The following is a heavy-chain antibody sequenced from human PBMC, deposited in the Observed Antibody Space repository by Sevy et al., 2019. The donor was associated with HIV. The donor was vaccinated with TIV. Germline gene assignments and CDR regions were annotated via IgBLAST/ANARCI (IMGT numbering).Heavy chain of an antibody. CDR3: ARGLRYYDSSGYYDY. J-gene: IGHJ4*02. V-gene: IGHV4-34*01. Sequence: WETLSLTCAVYGGSFSGYYWSWIRQPPGKGLEWIGEINHSGSTNYNPSLKSRVTISVDTSKNQFSLKLSSVTAADTAVYYCARGLRYYDSSGYYDYWGQGTLVTVSS. CDR2: INHSGST. D-gene: IGHD3-22*01. CDR1: GGSFSGYY.